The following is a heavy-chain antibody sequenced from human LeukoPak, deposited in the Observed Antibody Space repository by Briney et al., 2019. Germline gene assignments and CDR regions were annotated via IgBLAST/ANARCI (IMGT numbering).Heavy chain of an antibody. CDR3: AKGFSGYDSD. D-gene: IGHD5-12*01. Sequence: SGGSLRLSCAASGFTFSSYNMNWVRQAPGKGLEWVSYISSSASTIYYADSVKGRFTISRDNSKNTLYLQMNSLRAEDTAVYYCAKGFSGYDSDWGQGTLVTVSS. CDR2: ISSSASTI. CDR1: GFTFSSYN. V-gene: IGHV3-48*01. J-gene: IGHJ4*02.